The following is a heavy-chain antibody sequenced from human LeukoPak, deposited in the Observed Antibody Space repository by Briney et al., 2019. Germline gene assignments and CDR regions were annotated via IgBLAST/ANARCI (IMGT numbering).Heavy chain of an antibody. J-gene: IGHJ4*02. D-gene: IGHD5-24*01. CDR2: INHSGST. CDR3: ARVEMATITFDH. V-gene: IGHV4-34*01. Sequence: SETLSLTCAVYGGSFSGYYWSWIRQPPGKGLDWIGEINHSGSTNYNPSLKSRVTISVDKSKHQFTLKLSSVTAADTAVYYCARVEMATITFDHWGQGTLVTVSS. CDR1: GGSFSGYY.